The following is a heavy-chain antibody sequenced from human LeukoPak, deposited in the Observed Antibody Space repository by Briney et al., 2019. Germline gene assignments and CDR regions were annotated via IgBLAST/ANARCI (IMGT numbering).Heavy chain of an antibody. D-gene: IGHD1-26*01. CDR2: ISYDGSNK. CDR1: GFTFSSYA. Sequence: GGSLRLSCAASGFTFSSYAMHWVRQAPGKGLEWVAVISYDGSNKYYADSVKGRFTISRDNSKNTLYLQMNSLRAEDTAVYYCARVGRGGSYGGYWGQGTLVTVSS. J-gene: IGHJ4*02. CDR3: ARVGRGGSYGGY. V-gene: IGHV3-30*04.